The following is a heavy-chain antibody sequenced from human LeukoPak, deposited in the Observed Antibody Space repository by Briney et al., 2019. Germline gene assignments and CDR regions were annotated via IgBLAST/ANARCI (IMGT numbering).Heavy chain of an antibody. Sequence: PGGSLRLSCAASGFTFSSYAMSWVRQAPGKGLEWVSAISGSGGSTYYADSVKGRFTISRDNSKNTLYLQMNSLRADDTAVYYCAGGAEEQWLVPDYWGQGTLVTVSS. D-gene: IGHD6-19*01. V-gene: IGHV3-23*01. CDR2: ISGSGGST. CDR3: AGGAEEQWLVPDY. CDR1: GFTFSSYA. J-gene: IGHJ4*02.